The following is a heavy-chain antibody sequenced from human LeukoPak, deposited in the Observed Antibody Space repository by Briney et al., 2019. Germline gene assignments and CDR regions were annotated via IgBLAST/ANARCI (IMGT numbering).Heavy chain of an antibody. J-gene: IGHJ4*02. V-gene: IGHV4-59*04. Sequence: SETLSLTCTVSGGSISSYYWSWIRQPPGKGLEWIGYIYYSGSTYYNPSLKSRVTISVDTSKNQFSLKLSSVTAADTAVYYCAATTVTKEYYFDYWGQGTLVTVSS. CDR3: AATTVTKEYYFDY. CDR2: IYYSGST. D-gene: IGHD4-17*01. CDR1: GGSISSYY.